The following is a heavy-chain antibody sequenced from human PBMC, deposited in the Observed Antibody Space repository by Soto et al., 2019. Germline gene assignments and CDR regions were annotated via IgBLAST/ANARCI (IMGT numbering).Heavy chain of an antibody. CDR2: IYWDDDK. Sequence: GSTLVNPTQTLTLTCTFAGFSLSTSGVGVGWIRQPPGKALEWLALIYWDDDKRYSPSLKSRLTITKDTSKNQVVLTMTNMDPVDTATYYCAHRLGTGTTESFDYWGQGTLVTVSS. CDR1: GFSLSTSGVG. CDR3: AHRLGTGTTESFDY. V-gene: IGHV2-5*02. D-gene: IGHD1-1*01. J-gene: IGHJ4*02.